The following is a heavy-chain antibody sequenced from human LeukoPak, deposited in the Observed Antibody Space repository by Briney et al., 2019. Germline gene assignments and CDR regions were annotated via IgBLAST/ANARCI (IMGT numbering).Heavy chain of an antibody. J-gene: IGHJ6*03. CDR3: ARDHYQYMDV. CDR1: GGSIRSSTDY. Sequence: PSETLSLTCAVSGGSIRSSTDYWGWIRQPPGKGLQWIGSVYYSGSTYYNPSLKSRVTISVDTSKNQFSLKLSSVTAADTAVYYCARDHYQYMDVWGKGTTVTVSS. V-gene: IGHV4-39*07. CDR2: VYYSGST.